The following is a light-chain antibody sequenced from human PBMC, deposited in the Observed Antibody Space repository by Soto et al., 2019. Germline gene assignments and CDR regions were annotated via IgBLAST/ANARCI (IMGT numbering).Light chain of an antibody. CDR2: AVD. Sequence: QSDLTQPPSASGSPGQSVTISCTGTSSDVGAYNYVSWYQQHPGEAPKLMIYAVDKRPSGVPDRFSGSKSGNTAALTVTGLQADDEADYYCSSSAGANCHYVFGTGTKLTVL. CDR3: SSSAGANCHYV. CDR1: SSDVGAYNY. J-gene: IGLJ1*01. V-gene: IGLV2-8*01.